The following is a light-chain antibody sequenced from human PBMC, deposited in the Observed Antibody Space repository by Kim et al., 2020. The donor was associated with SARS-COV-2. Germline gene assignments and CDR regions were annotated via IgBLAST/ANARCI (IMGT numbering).Light chain of an antibody. CDR2: DVS. V-gene: IGLV2-14*03. Sequence: GQSITLSCPGTSSDVGDYDYVSWYQQHPGKAPKLIISDVSNRPSGVSSRFSGSKSGNTASLTISGLQDEDEADYYCCSYARGSAYVFGTGTKVTVL. CDR3: CSYARGSAYV. J-gene: IGLJ1*01. CDR1: SSDVGDYDY.